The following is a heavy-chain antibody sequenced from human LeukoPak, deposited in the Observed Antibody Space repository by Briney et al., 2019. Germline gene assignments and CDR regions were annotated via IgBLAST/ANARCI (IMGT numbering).Heavy chain of an antibody. Sequence: ASVKVSCKASGYTFTSYGISWVRQAPGQGLEWMGWITAYNDNTYYAQKLQGRVTMTTDTSTSTAYMELRSLRSDDTAVYSCARDKTRGLGYSYSKSGNYFDYWGQGTLVTVSS. CDR3: ARDKTRGLGYSYSKSGNYFDY. D-gene: IGHD5-18*01. CDR2: ITAYNDNT. CDR1: GYTFTSYG. V-gene: IGHV1-18*01. J-gene: IGHJ4*02.